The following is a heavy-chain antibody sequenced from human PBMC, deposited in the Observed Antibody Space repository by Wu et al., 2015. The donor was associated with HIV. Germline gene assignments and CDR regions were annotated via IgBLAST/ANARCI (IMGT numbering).Heavy chain of an antibody. CDR3: ARGAFYYSSPTIDA. V-gene: IGHV1-8*01. Sequence: QIQLIQSGADVKKPGASVKVSCEASGYTFTGHDINWVRQTRGQGLEWMGWMNPRSGYTVYQQKFQGRVSMTADTSTNTAYMEMSGLTSEDTAVYYCARGAFYYSSPTIDAWGQGTTVIVSS. CDR2: MNPRSGYT. CDR1: GYTFTGHD. D-gene: IGHD2-2*01. J-gene: IGHJ6*02.